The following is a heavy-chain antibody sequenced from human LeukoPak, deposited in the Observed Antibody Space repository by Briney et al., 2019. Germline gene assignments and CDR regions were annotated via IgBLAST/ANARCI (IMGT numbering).Heavy chain of an antibody. J-gene: IGHJ4*02. CDR2: IYYSGST. Sequence: PSETLSLTCTVSGGSISSYFWSWIRQPPGKGLEWIGYIYYSGSTNYNPSLKSRVTISVDTSKNQFSLKLSSVTAADTAVCYCARRNSSGWYPFDYWGQGTLVTVSS. CDR3: ARRNSSGWYPFDY. D-gene: IGHD6-19*01. V-gene: IGHV4-59*08. CDR1: GGSISSYF.